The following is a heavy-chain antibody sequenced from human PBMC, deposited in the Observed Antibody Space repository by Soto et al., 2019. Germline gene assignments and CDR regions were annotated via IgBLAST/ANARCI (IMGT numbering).Heavy chain of an antibody. CDR2: ITASGYSA. CDR3: AKGDLLWDPFDF. CDR1: GLAFSNYA. Sequence: GGSLRLSCAASGLAFSNYAMTWVRQAPGKGLEWVSIITASGYSAYYGGAVKGRFTTSRDNSRSTLYRQMNGLRADDTAVYYCAKGDLLWDPFDFWGQGTLVTVSS. D-gene: IGHD3-16*01. V-gene: IGHV3-23*01. J-gene: IGHJ4*02.